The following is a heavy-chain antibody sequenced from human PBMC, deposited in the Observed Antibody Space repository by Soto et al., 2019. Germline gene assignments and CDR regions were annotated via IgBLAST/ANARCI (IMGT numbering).Heavy chain of an antibody. D-gene: IGHD3-10*01. Sequence: GGSLRLSCAASGFTFSTYAMNWVRQAPGKGLEWVSDISGSGGSTYYADSVKGRFTISRDNSKNTLYLQMNSLRAEDTAVYYCATRNYNNWFDPWGQGTLVTVSS. CDR2: ISGSGGST. V-gene: IGHV3-23*01. CDR1: GFTFSTYA. J-gene: IGHJ5*02. CDR3: ATRNYNNWFDP.